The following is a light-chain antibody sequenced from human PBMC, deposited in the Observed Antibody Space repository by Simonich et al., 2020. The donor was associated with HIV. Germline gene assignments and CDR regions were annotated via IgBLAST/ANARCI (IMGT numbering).Light chain of an antibody. CDR2: EVN. CDR3: SSYAGSNNWV. V-gene: IGLV2-8*01. Sequence: QSALTQPPSASGSPGQSVTISCTGTSSDVGGYNYVSWYQQHPGKAPKLMIYEVNQRPSGVPDRFSGSKSGNTASRTVSGLQAEDESDYYCSSYAGSNNWVFGGGTKVTVL. CDR1: SSDVGGYNY. J-gene: IGLJ3*02.